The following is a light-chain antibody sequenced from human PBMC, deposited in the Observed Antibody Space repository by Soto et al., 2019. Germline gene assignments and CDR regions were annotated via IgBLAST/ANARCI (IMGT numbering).Light chain of an antibody. CDR1: SSDDGGYNY. V-gene: IGLV2-14*01. J-gene: IGLJ1*01. CDR3: SSYTSSSTLDV. CDR2: EVS. Sequence: QSVLSQPASVSGSPGQSITISCTGSSSDDGGYNYVSWYQQHPGKAPKLMSYEVSNRPSGVSNRFSGSKSGNTASLTISGLQAEDEADYYCSSYTSSSTLDVFGTGTKVTVL.